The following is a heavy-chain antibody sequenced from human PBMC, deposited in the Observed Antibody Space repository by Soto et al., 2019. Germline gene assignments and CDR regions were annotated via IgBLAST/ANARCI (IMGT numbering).Heavy chain of an antibody. CDR3: ARESTSRGDYPPGFDY. D-gene: IGHD4-17*01. V-gene: IGHV4-31*03. CDR2: IYYSGST. J-gene: IGHJ4*02. CDR1: GGSISSGGYY. Sequence: QVQLQESGPGLVKPSQTLSLTCTVSGGSISSGGYYWSWIRQHPGKGLEWIGYIYYSGSTYYNPSLKSRVTISVDTSKNQFSLKLSSVTAADTAVYYCARESTSRGDYPPGFDYWGQGTLVTVSS.